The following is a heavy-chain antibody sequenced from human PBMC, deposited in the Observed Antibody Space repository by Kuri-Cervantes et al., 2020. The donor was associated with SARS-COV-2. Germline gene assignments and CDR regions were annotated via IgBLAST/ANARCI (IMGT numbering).Heavy chain of an antibody. CDR1: GYSFSSYW. CDR2: IYPADSET. J-gene: IGHJ4*02. CDR3: ARLLFWSGFVDS. Sequence: GGSLRLSCQGSGYSFSSYWIGRVRQMPGKGLEWMGIIYPADSETRYSPSFQGQVTISADKPTTTAYLQWSSLKASDTAMYYCARLLFWSGFVDSWGQGTLVTVSS. D-gene: IGHD3-3*01. V-gene: IGHV5-51*04.